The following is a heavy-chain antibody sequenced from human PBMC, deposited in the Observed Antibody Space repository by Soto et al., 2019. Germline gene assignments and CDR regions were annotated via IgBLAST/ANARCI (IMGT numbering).Heavy chain of an antibody. D-gene: IGHD3-3*01. CDR2: ISAYNGNT. J-gene: IGHJ6*02. V-gene: IGHV1-18*01. CDR1: GYALTSYV. CDR3: ARAPQTSDYDFWSGYYHYYYYGMDV. Sequence: ALVNVSCKASGYALTSYVVSWGRQDPGQGLEWMGWISAYNGNTNYAQKLQGRVTMTTDTSTSTAYMELRSLRSDDTAVYYCARAPQTSDYDFWSGYYHYYYYGMDVWGQGTTVTVSS.